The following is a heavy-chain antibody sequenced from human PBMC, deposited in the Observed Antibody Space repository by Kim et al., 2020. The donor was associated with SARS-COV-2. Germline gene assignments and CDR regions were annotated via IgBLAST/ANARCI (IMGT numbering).Heavy chain of an antibody. V-gene: IGHV3-33*01. CDR1: GFTFKDYG. CDR3: ARTVGLISPIGGYFNH. D-gene: IGHD2-15*01. J-gene: IGHJ1*01. CDR2: IGYDGSDK. Sequence: GGSLRLSCVTSGFTFKDYGMHWVRQAPGKGLEWVAFIGYDGSDKFYADSVRGRFAVSRDNPKSTLYLQMNSLRLDDTAVYFCARTVGLISPIGGYFNHWG.